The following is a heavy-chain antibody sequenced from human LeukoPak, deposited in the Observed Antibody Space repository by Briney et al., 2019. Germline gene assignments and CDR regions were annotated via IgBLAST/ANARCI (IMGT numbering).Heavy chain of an antibody. CDR2: IDDRGGST. CDR3: AKGTYNSDSADYSGGYYFDH. J-gene: IGHJ4*02. D-gene: IGHD3-10*01. CDR1: GFTFGDYA. Sequence: GGSLRLSCTASGFTFGDYAMTWVRQAPGKGLEWVSTIDDRGGSTYNADSVKGRFTISRDHSKNTLYLQMNSLRAEDTAIYYCAKGTYNSDSADYSGGYYFDHWGQGTLVTVSS. V-gene: IGHV3-23*01.